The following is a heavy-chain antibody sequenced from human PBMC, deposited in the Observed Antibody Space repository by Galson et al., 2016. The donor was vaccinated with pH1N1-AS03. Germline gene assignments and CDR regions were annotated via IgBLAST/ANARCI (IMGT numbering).Heavy chain of an antibody. CDR1: GFTFSDYY. V-gene: IGHV3-11*06. D-gene: IGHD6-25*01. Sequence: SLRLSCAASGFTFSDYYMSWIRQAPGKGLEWISYISSSSSYTNYVDSVKGRFTISRDNAKNSLYLQMNSLRAEDTAVYYCARTLAASGYYFDSWGQGTLVTVSS. CDR3: ARTLAASGYYFDS. CDR2: ISSSSSYT. J-gene: IGHJ4*02.